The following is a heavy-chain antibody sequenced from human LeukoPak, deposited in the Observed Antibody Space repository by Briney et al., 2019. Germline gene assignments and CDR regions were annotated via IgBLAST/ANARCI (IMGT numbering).Heavy chain of an antibody. CDR3: ARVSAHDYYYYYMDV. CDR2: IYTSGST. CDR1: GGSISSGSYF. J-gene: IGHJ6*03. Sequence: SETLSLTCTVSGGSISSGSYFWSWIRQPAGKGLEWIGRIYTSGSTNYNPSLKSRVTISVDTSKNQFSLKLSSVTAADTAVYYCARVSAHDYYYYYMDVWGKGTTVTISS. V-gene: IGHV4-61*02.